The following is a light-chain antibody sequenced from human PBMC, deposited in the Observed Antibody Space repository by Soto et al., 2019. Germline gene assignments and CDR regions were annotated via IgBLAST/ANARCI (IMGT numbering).Light chain of an antibody. J-gene: IGKJ1*01. CDR3: QQYNTYSWT. V-gene: IGKV1-5*01. CDR1: QSISSW. Sequence: DIQMTQSPSSLSASVGDRVTITCRASQSISSWLAWYQQMPGKAPKLLIYDASSFHSGVPSRFSGSGSGTEFTLTISSMQTDDFANYYCQQYNTYSWTFGQGTKVDIK. CDR2: DAS.